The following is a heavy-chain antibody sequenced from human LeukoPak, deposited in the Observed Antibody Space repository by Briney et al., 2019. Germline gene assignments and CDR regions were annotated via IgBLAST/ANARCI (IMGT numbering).Heavy chain of an antibody. CDR1: GFTFSSYW. Sequence: GGSLRLSCAASGFTFSSYWMSWVRQAPGKGLEWVANIKQDGSDKYYVDSVKGRFTISRDNAKNSLYLQMNSLRAEDTAVYYCASGSGVQVWSSLDYWGQGTLVTVSS. CDR2: IKQDGSDK. J-gene: IGHJ4*02. V-gene: IGHV3-7*02. CDR3: ASGSGVQVWSSLDY. D-gene: IGHD3-10*01.